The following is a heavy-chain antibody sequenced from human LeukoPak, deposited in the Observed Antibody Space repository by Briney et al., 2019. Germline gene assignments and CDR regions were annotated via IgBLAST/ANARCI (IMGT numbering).Heavy chain of an antibody. D-gene: IGHD6-19*01. V-gene: IGHV4-59*01. Sequence: SETLSFTCTVSGDSISSYYWSWIRQPPGKGLEWIGYIYYSGSTNYNPSLKSRVTISVDTSKNQFSLKLSSVTAADTAVYYCARGGSGWWGGFDYWGQGTLVTVSS. CDR1: GDSISSYY. CDR2: IYYSGST. J-gene: IGHJ4*02. CDR3: ARGGSGWWGGFDY.